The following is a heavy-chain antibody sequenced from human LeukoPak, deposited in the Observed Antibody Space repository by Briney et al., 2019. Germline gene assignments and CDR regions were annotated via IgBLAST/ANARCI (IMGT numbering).Heavy chain of an antibody. CDR1: GLTFSSHG. V-gene: IGHV3-33*08. D-gene: IGHD3-9*01. CDR3: ARDFDHYFDY. CDR2: IWYDGSKE. J-gene: IGHJ4*02. Sequence: AGGSLRLSCAASGLTFSSHGMHWVRQAPGKGLEWVAVIWYDGSKEYYADSVKGRFTISRDSSKNTLYLQMNSLRAEDTAVYYCARDFDHYFDYWGQGTLVTVSS.